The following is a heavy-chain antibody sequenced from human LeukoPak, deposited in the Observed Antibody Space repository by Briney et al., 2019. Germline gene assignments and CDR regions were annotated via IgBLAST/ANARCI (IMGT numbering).Heavy chain of an antibody. D-gene: IGHD3-3*01. CDR1: GYTFTGYY. CDR3: ARGQSITIFGVVTQYP. J-gene: IGHJ5*02. V-gene: IGHV1-2*02. Sequence: ASVKVSCKASGYTFTGYYMHWVRQAPGQGLEWMGWINPNSGGTNYAQKFQGRVTMTRDTSISTDYMELSRLRSDHTAVYYCARGQSITIFGVVTQYPWGQGTLVTVSS. CDR2: INPNSGGT.